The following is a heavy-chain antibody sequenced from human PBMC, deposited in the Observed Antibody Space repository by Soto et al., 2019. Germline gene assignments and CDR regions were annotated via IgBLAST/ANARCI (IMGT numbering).Heavy chain of an antibody. CDR1: GGTFSSYV. Sequence: QVQAVQSGAEVKKPGSSVKVSCKASGGTFSSYVISWVRQAPGQGLEWMGRIIPIFGTANYAQKFQGRVTISADASTSTSYMERSILRSEDAAVYCCASGSGPTRGMDVWGQGTTITVSS. CDR3: ASGSGPTRGMDV. CDR2: IIPIFGTA. J-gene: IGHJ6*02. V-gene: IGHV1-69*18. D-gene: IGHD3-3*01.